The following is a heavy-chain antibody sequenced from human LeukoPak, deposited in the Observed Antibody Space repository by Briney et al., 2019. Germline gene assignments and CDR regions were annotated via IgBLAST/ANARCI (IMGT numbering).Heavy chain of an antibody. CDR2: IYYSGST. CDR1: GGSISSSSYY. J-gene: IGHJ4*02. CDR3: AGGYSYGSLDY. D-gene: IGHD5-18*01. V-gene: IGHV4-39*01. Sequence: SETLSLTCTVSGGSISSSSYYWGWIRRPPGKGLEWIGSIYYSGSTYYNPSLKSRVTISVDTSKNQFSLKLSSVTAADTAEYYCAGGYSYGSLDYWGQGTLVTVSS.